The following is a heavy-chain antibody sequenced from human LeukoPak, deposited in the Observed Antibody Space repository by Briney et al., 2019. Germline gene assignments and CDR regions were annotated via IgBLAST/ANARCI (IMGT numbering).Heavy chain of an antibody. CDR3: ARPLYSSSWYSRNYYGMDV. V-gene: IGHV1-18*01. J-gene: IGHJ6*02. CDR2: ISAYNGDT. D-gene: IGHD6-13*01. Sequence: ASVKVSCKASGYTFTSYGISWVRQAPGQGLEWMGWISAYNGDTNYAQELQGRVTMTTDTSTSTAYMELRSLRSDDTAVYYCARPLYSSSWYSRNYYGMDVWGQGTTVTVSS. CDR1: GYTFTSYG.